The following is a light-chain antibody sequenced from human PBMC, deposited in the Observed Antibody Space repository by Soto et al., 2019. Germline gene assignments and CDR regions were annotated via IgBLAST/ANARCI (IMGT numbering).Light chain of an antibody. V-gene: IGKV1-39*01. J-gene: IGKJ2*01. CDR3: QQSYSTPV. CDR2: AAS. Sequence: DIQMTQSPSSLSASVADRVTITCRASQSISSYLNWYQQKPGKAPKLLIYAASSLQSGVPSRFSGSGSGTDFTLTISSLQPEDFATYYCQQSYSTPVFGQGTKLEIK. CDR1: QSISSY.